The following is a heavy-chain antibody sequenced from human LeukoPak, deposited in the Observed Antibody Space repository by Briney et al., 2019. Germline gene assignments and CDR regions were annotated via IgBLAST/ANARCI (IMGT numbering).Heavy chain of an antibody. V-gene: IGHV4-4*07. Sequence: SETLSLTCTVSGGSITSYYWSWIRQPAGKGLEWIGRIYNSGNTNYNSSLKSRVTMSVDTSKNQFSLKLTSVTAADTAVYYCARHYCISGVCRWFDAWGQGTLVTVSS. CDR2: IYNSGNT. D-gene: IGHD2-8*01. CDR1: GGSITSYY. CDR3: ARHYCISGVCRWFDA. J-gene: IGHJ5*02.